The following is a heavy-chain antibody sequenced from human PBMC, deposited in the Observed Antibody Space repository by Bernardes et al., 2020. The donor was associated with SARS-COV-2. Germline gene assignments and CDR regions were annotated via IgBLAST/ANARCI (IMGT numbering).Heavy chain of an antibody. J-gene: IGHJ4*02. V-gene: IGHV3-7*04. CDR2: IDKDGSDS. CDR1: GFIFGTSC. CDR3: ARISLAAPNSDY. Sequence: GGTLRLSCAASGFIFGTSCMSWVRQAPGKGLEWVANIDKDGSDSYYVDSVKGRFTISRDNANNVLFPQMGSLRAEDTAVYYCARISLAAPNSDYWGQGTLVTVSS. D-gene: IGHD6-6*01.